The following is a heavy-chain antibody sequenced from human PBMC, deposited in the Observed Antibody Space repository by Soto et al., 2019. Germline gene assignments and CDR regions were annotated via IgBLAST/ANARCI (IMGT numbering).Heavy chain of an antibody. D-gene: IGHD6-19*01. CDR1: GGSISGSLYY. CDR2: IYYSGST. V-gene: IGHV4-39*01. Sequence: PSETLSLTCTVSGGSISGSLYYWGWIRQSPEKGPEWIGGIYYSGSTYYNPSLASRVTISVDTSKNQFSLKLSSVTAADTAIYYCAKPASGTYRFDSWGRGTLVTVSS. J-gene: IGHJ4*02. CDR3: AKPASGTYRFDS.